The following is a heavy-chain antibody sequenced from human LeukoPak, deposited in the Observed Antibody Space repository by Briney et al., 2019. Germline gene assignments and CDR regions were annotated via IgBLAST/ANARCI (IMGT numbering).Heavy chain of an antibody. CDR1: GGSISSSSYY. D-gene: IGHD6-6*01. CDR3: ARVSSSRFDY. J-gene: IGHJ4*02. CDR2: IYYSGST. Sequence: PSETLSPTCTVSGGSISSSSYYWGWIRQPPGKGLEWIGSIYYSGSTYYNPSLKSRVTISVDTSKNQFSLKLSSVTAADTAVYYCARVSSSRFDYWGQGTLVTVSS. V-gene: IGHV4-39*01.